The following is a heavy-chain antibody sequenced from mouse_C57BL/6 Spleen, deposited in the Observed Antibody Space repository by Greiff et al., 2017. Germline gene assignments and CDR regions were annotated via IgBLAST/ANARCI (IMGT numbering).Heavy chain of an antibody. D-gene: IGHD2-3*01. V-gene: IGHV5-4*01. J-gene: IGHJ2*01. Sequence: DVQLQESGGGLVKPGGSLKLSCAASGFTFSSYAMSWVRQTPEKRLEWVATLSDGGSYTYYPDNVKGRFTISRDNAKNNLYLQMSHLKSEDTAMYYCARDHDGYYALDYWGQGTTLTVSS. CDR3: ARDHDGYYALDY. CDR2: LSDGGSYT. CDR1: GFTFSSYA.